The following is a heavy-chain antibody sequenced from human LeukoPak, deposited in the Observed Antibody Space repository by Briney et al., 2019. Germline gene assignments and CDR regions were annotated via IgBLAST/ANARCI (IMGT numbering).Heavy chain of an antibody. Sequence: GGSLRLSCAASGFTFSSYEMNWVRQAPGKGLEWVSVIYSGGNTYYADSVKGRFTISRDNSKNTLYLQMNSLRAEDTAVYYCARGGDGYNYWGQGTLVTVSS. CDR3: ARGGDGYNY. J-gene: IGHJ4*02. D-gene: IGHD5-24*01. CDR1: GFTFSSYE. V-gene: IGHV3-53*01. CDR2: IYSGGNT.